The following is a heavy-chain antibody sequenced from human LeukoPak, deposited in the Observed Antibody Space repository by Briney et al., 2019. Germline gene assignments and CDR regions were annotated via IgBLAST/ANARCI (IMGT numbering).Heavy chain of an antibody. Sequence: PGGSLRLSCAASGFTFSSYSMNWVRQAPGKGLEWVAKMKEDGSDENYVDSVKGRFIISRDNARKSLYLQMNSLRDDDTAVYYCGRVQKTQTGGTPDYWGQGTLVTVSS. V-gene: IGHV3-7*01. D-gene: IGHD1-14*01. CDR2: MKEDGSDE. J-gene: IGHJ4*02. CDR1: GFTFSSYS. CDR3: GRVQKTQTGGTPDY.